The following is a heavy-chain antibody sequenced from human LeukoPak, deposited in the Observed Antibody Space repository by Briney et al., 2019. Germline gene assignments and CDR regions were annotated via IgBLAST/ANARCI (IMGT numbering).Heavy chain of an antibody. V-gene: IGHV3-7*03. Sequence: PGGSLRLSCAASGFTFSNHWMSWVRQAPGKGLEWVANIRQDGAERYYVDSVKGRFTISRDNAKNSVYLEMNSLRVEDTALYYCAKDMGLQVTRYFDYWGQGTLVTVSS. CDR1: GFTFSNHW. J-gene: IGHJ4*02. CDR2: IRQDGAER. D-gene: IGHD4/OR15-4a*01. CDR3: AKDMGLQVTRYFDY.